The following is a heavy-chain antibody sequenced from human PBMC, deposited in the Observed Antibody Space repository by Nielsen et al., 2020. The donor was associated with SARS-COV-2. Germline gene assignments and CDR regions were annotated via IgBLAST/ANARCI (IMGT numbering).Heavy chain of an antibody. CDR2: IYHSGRT. V-gene: IGHV4-30-2*01. J-gene: IGHJ3*02. D-gene: IGHD3-16*01. CDR1: GGSFSSGGYS. CDR3: ARGGRITFGGADDAFDI. Sequence: SETLSLICAVSGGSFSSGGYSWSWIQQPPGKGLEWIGYIYHSGRTYYNPSLKSRVTISVDRSKNQFSLKLSSVTAADTAVYYCARGGRITFGGADDAFDIWGQGTMVTVSS.